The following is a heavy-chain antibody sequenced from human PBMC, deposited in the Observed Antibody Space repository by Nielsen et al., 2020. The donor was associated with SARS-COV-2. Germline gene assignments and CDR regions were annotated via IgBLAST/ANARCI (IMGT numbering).Heavy chain of an antibody. CDR3: ARVPYYDFWSGTHDY. V-gene: IGHV4-31*03. D-gene: IGHD3-3*01. CDR1: GGSISSGGYY. Sequence: SETLSLTCTVSGGSISSGGYYWSWIRQHPRKGLEWIGYIYYSGSTYYNPSLKSRVTISVDTSKNQFSLKLSSVTAADTAVYYCARVPYYDFWSGTHDYWGQGTLVTVSS. CDR2: IYYSGST. J-gene: IGHJ4*02.